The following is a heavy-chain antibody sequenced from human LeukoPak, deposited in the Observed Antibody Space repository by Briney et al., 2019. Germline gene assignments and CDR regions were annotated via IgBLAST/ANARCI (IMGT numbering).Heavy chain of an antibody. Sequence: ASVKVSCKASGYTFTSYGISWVRRAPGQGLEWMGWISAYNGNTNYAQKLQGRVTMTTDTSTSTAYMELRSLRSDDTAVYYCARDGVGYCSSTSCFNWFDPWGQGTLVTVSS. J-gene: IGHJ5*02. D-gene: IGHD2-2*01. CDR3: ARDGVGYCSSTSCFNWFDP. CDR1: GYTFTSYG. CDR2: ISAYNGNT. V-gene: IGHV1-18*01.